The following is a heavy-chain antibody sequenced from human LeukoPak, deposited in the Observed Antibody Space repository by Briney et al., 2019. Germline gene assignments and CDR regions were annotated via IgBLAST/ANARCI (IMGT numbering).Heavy chain of an antibody. V-gene: IGHV3-15*01. Sequence: PGGSLRLSCAASGFTFSNAWMSWVRQAPGKGLEWVGRIKSKTDGGTTDYAAPVKGRFTISRDDSKNTLYLQMNSLKTEDTAVYYRTTEEGVMAYYFDYWGQGTLVTVSS. CDR3: TTEEGVMAYYFDY. CDR1: GFTFSNAW. D-gene: IGHD3-16*01. J-gene: IGHJ4*02. CDR2: IKSKTDGGTT.